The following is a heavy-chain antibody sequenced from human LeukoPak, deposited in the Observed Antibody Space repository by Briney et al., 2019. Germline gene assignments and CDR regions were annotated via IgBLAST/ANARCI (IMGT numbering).Heavy chain of an antibody. CDR3: ARLSPITMVRGVMRYYYYGMDV. D-gene: IGHD3-10*01. Sequence: GESLKISCKGSGYSFTSYWIGWVRQMPGKGLEWMGIIYPGDSDTRYSPPFQGQVTISADKSISTAYLQWSSLKASDTAMYYCARLSPITMVRGVMRYYYYGMDVWGQGTTVTVSS. V-gene: IGHV5-51*01. CDR1: GYSFTSYW. CDR2: IYPGDSDT. J-gene: IGHJ6*02.